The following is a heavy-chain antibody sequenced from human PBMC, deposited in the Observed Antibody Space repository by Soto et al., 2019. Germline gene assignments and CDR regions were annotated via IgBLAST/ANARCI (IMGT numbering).Heavy chain of an antibody. CDR2: ITSGSGVT. CDR3: TTYTGTYRDY. J-gene: IGHJ4*02. Sequence: GGSLRLSCVASGLRFTSYGMSWVRQAPGRGLEWVSSITSGSGVTFYADSVKGRFTISRDNAKNSLHLQMNSLRAEDTAVYYCTTYTGTYRDYWGLGTLVTVS. D-gene: IGHD1-26*01. V-gene: IGHV3-21*01. CDR1: GLRFTSYG.